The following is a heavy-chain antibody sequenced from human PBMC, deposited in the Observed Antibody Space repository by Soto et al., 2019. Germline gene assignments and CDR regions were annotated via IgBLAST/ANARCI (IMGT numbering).Heavy chain of an antibody. Sequence: LSLTCTVSGGSISSYYWSWIRQPPGKGLEWIGYIYYSGSTNYNPSLKSRVTISVDTSKNQFSLKLISVIAADTAVYYCARELLFRFDPWGQGTLVTVS. J-gene: IGHJ5*02. V-gene: IGHV4-59*01. CDR1: GGSISSYY. CDR3: ARELLFRFDP. CDR2: IYYSGST. D-gene: IGHD3-16*01.